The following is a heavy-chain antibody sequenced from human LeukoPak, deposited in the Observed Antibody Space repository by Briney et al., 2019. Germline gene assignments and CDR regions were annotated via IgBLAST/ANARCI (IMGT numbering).Heavy chain of an antibody. V-gene: IGHV4-34*01. J-gene: IGHJ6*02. CDR1: GGSFSGYY. Sequence: SETLSLTCAVYGGSFSGYYWSWVRQPPGKGLEWIGEINHSGSTNYNPSLTSRVTISVDTSKNQFSLKLSSVTAADTAVYYCARGNYYGMDVWGQGTTVTVSS. CDR3: ARGNYYGMDV. CDR2: INHSGST.